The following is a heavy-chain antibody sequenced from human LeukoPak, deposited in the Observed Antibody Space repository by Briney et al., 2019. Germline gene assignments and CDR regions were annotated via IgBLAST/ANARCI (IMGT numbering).Heavy chain of an antibody. J-gene: IGHJ6*02. V-gene: IGHV3-23*01. D-gene: IGHD3-9*01. CDR1: GFTFSSYA. CDR3: AKDLGDPRLVIISGMDV. Sequence: GGSLRLSCAASGFTFSSYAVSWVRQAPGKGLEWVSAISGSGGSTYYADSVKGRFTISRDNSKNTLYLQMNSLRAEDTAVYYCAKDLGDPRLVIISGMDVWGQGTTVTVSS. CDR2: ISGSGGST.